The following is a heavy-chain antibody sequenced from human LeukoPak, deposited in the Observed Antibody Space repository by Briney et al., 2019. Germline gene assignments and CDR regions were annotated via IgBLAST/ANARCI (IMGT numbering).Heavy chain of an antibody. J-gene: IGHJ4*02. Sequence: SVKVSCKASGGTFSSYAISWVRQAPGQGLEWMGGIIPIFGTANYAQKFQGRVTITADGSTSTAYMELSGLRSEDTAVYYCARASRWLQFGGYFDYWGQGTLVTVSS. V-gene: IGHV1-69*13. CDR3: ARASRWLQFGGYFDY. CDR1: GGTFSSYA. CDR2: IIPIFGTA. D-gene: IGHD5-24*01.